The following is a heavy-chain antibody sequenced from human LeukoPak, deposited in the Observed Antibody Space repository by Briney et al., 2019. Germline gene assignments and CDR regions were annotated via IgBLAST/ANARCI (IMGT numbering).Heavy chain of an antibody. CDR3: ARPNTLNTAYYYMEV. CDR2: INHNGST. D-gene: IGHD2-15*01. J-gene: IGHJ6*03. Sequence: SETLSLTCAVYGGSFSGYYWSWIRQPPGKGLEWIGEINHNGSTNYNPSLESRVTILVDTSKAQFSLKVSSVTAADTAVYYCARPNTLNTAYYYMEVWDKGTTVTVS. CDR1: GGSFSGYY. V-gene: IGHV4-34*01.